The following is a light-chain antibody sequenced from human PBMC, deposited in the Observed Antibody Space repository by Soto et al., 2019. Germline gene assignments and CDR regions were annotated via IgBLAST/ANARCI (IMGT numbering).Light chain of an antibody. CDR3: DAWDTTLNGFV. V-gene: IGLV1-44*01. J-gene: IGLJ1*01. Sequence: QSVLAHPPSSSGTPGQRVTISCSGSSSNIAFNPVNWYQHLPVTAPKVLVYYNNRRPSGVPAPFSRSKPGTSASLAISGLQSEDEADYFFDAWDTTLNGFVFGNGTKVTVL. CDR1: SSNIAFNP. CDR2: YNN.